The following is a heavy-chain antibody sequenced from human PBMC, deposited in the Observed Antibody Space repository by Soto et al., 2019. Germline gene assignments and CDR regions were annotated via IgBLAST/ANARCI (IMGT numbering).Heavy chain of an antibody. J-gene: IGHJ4*02. CDR3: AKGYCSSTSCYRYYFDY. D-gene: IGHD2-2*02. CDR1: GFTFDDYA. Sequence: PGGSLRLSCAASGFTFDDYAMHWVRQAPGKGLEWVSDISWNSGSIGYADSVKGRFTISRDNAKSSLYLQMNSLRAEDSALYYCAKGYCSSTSCYRYYFDYWGQGTLVTVSS. CDR2: ISWNSGSI. V-gene: IGHV3-9*01.